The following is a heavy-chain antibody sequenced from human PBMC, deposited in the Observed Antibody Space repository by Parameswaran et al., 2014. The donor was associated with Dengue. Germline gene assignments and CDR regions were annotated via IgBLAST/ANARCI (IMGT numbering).Heavy chain of an antibody. Sequence: WVRQAPGQGLEWMGWINTNTGNPTYAQGFTGRFVFSLDTSVSTAYLQISSLKAEDTAVYYCARVATYYDILIPGMPLFDYWGQGTLVTVSS. D-gene: IGHD3-9*01. J-gene: IGHJ4*02. CDR2: INTNTGNP. CDR3: ARVATYYDILIPGMPLFDY. V-gene: IGHV7-4-1*02.